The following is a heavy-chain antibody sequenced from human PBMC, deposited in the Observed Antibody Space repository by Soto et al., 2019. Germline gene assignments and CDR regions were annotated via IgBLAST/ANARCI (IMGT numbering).Heavy chain of an antibody. J-gene: IGHJ5*02. CDR3: ARGAAAAGTWYNWFGP. D-gene: IGHD6-13*01. CDR1: GGTFNSYT. Sequence: QVQLVQSGAEVKKPGSSVKVSCRAPGGTFNSYTLSWVRQAPGQGFEWLGRFIPVLGVTNYAQKSQGRAILAADKSTSTAYMELNNLTSEDTAVYYCARGAAAAGTWYNWFGPWCQGTLVTVSS. CDR2: FIPVLGVT. V-gene: IGHV1-69*02.